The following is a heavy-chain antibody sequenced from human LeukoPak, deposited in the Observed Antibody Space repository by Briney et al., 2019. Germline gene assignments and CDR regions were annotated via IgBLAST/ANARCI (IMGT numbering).Heavy chain of an antibody. Sequence: GGSLRLSCAASGFTFSSYSMNWVRQAPGKGLEWVSSISSSSSYIYYADSVKGRFTISRDNAKNSLYLQMNSLRAEDTAVYYCARDQDNWKSQDPWGQGTLVTVSS. CDR1: GFTFSSYS. CDR3: ARDQDNWKSQDP. V-gene: IGHV3-21*04. CDR2: ISSSSSYI. J-gene: IGHJ5*02. D-gene: IGHD1-20*01.